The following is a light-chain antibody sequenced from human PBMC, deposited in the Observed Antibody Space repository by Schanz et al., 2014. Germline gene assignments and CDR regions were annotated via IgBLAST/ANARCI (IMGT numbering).Light chain of an antibody. V-gene: IGKV3-11*01. J-gene: IGKJ4*01. CDR2: HAS. Sequence: EIVLTQSPATLSLSLGERATLSCRASQSIGHYLAWFQQKPGQAPRLLIYHASNRATAIPARFTGSGSGTEFTLTISSLQSEDFAVYYCQQRSNWPLTFGGGTKVEIK. CDR1: QSIGHY. CDR3: QQRSNWPLT.